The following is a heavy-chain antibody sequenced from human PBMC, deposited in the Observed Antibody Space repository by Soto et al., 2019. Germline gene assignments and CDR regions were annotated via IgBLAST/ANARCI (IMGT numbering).Heavy chain of an antibody. CDR2: SYHSGST. CDR3: ARRGWGSSSFFDY. V-gene: IGHV4-39*01. Sequence: PSETLSLTCTVSGASITSLYYYWGWIRQPPGKGLEWVGSSYHSGSTWYAPSLMSRVAMSVDTSKNQFSLKLNSVTAADTAVYYCARRGWGSSSFFDYWGQGTLVTVSS. D-gene: IGHD6-6*01. CDR1: GASITSLYYY. J-gene: IGHJ4*02.